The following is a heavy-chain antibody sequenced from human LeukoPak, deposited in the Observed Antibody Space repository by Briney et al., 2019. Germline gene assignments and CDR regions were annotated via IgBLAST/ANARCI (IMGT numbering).Heavy chain of an antibody. J-gene: IGHJ4*02. CDR3: ARTVWELPQTLFDY. CDR1: GGSISSGGYY. CDR2: IYLSGST. V-gene: IGHV4-30-2*01. Sequence: KPSQTLSLTCTVSGGSISSGGYYWSWIRQPPGKGLEWIGYIYLSGSTYYNPSLKSRVTISVDRSKNQFSLKLSSVTAADTAVYYCARTVWELPQTLFDYWGQGTLVTVSS. D-gene: IGHD1-26*01.